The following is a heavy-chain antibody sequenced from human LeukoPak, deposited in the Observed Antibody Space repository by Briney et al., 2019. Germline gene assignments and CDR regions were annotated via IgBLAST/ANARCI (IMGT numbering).Heavy chain of an antibody. CDR1: GFTFSSYW. J-gene: IGHJ4*02. CDR3: ARIVGADEGADY. CDR2: MKHDGTKK. D-gene: IGHD1-26*01. Sequence: GGSLRLSCAASGFTFSSYWMTWVRQAPGKGLEWVANMKHDGTKKNYADSVKGRFTTSRDNAKNSLYLQMNSLRAEDTALYYCARIVGADEGADYWGQGTLVTVSS. V-gene: IGHV3-7*01.